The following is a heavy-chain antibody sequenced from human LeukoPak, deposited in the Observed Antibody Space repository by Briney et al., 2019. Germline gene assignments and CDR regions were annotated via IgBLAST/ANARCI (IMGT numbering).Heavy chain of an antibody. CDR3: AKAHDSSGYYSGN. V-gene: IGHV3-23*01. Sequence: GGSLRLSCAASGFTFSSYAMSWVRQAPGKGLEWVSAISGSGGSTYYADSVRGRFTISRDNSKNTLYLQMNSLRAEDTAVYYCAKAHDSSGYYSGNWGQGTLVTVSS. CDR1: GFTFSSYA. J-gene: IGHJ4*02. D-gene: IGHD3-22*01. CDR2: ISGSGGST.